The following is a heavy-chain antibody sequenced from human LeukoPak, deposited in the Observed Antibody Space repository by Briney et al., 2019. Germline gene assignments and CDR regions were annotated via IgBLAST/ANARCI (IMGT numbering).Heavy chain of an antibody. CDR2: IKQDGSEK. CDR3: ARDRELGRVRVLSFRGGFYFDY. J-gene: IGHJ4*02. V-gene: IGHV3-7*01. Sequence: PGGSLRLSCAASGFTFSSYWMSWVRQAPGKGLEWVANIKQDGSEKYYVDSVKGRFTISRDNAKNSLYLQMNSLRAEDTAVYYCARDRELGRVRVLSFRGGFYFDYWGQGTLVTVSS. CDR1: GFTFSSYW. D-gene: IGHD2/OR15-2a*01.